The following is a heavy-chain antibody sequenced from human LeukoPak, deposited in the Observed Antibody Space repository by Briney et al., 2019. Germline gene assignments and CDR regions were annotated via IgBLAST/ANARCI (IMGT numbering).Heavy chain of an antibody. CDR2: INHSGST. CDR3: ARGRRATVTTSFYYMDV. Sequence: SETLSLTCAVYGGSFSGYYWSSIRQPPAKGLEWIGQINHSGSTNYNPSLKSRVTISVDTSKNQFSLKLSSVTATDTAVYYCARGRRATVTTSFYYMDVWGKGTTVTVSS. CDR1: GGSFSGYY. J-gene: IGHJ6*03. V-gene: IGHV4-34*01. D-gene: IGHD4-17*01.